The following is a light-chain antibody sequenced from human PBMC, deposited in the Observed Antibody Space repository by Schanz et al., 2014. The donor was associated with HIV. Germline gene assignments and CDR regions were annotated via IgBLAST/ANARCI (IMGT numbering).Light chain of an antibody. CDR1: QSLQHDDGYTY. Sequence: DIVMTQTPLSSPVTLGQPASISCRSSQSLQHDDGYTYVDWYVQKAGQSPQLLIYLGSNRASGVPDRFSGSGSGTDFTLKISRVEAEDVGVYYCMQALQTLTFGPGTKVDIK. CDR3: MQALQTLT. CDR2: LGS. J-gene: IGKJ3*01. V-gene: IGKV2-28*01.